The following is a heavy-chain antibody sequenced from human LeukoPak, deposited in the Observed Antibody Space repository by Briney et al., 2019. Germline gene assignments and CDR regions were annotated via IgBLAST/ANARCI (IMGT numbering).Heavy chain of an antibody. V-gene: IGHV4-59*01. CDR3: ASVRKGYCSSTSCYAKGYYYYYMDV. CDR2: IYYSGST. CDR1: GGSMNSYS. J-gene: IGHJ6*03. D-gene: IGHD2-2*01. Sequence: PSETLSLTCTVSGGSMNSYSWSWIRQPPGKGLEWIADIYYSGSTNYNPSLKSRVTISLDTSKNQFSLRLSSVTAADTAVYYCASVRKGYCSSTSCYAKGYYYYYMDVWGKGTTVTISS.